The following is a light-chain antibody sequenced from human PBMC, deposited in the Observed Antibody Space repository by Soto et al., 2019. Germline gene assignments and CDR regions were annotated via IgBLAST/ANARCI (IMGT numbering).Light chain of an antibody. CDR1: QDIVKS. V-gene: IGKV1-33*01. CDR3: QQFDNLPYT. Sequence: DIQLTQSPSSLSASVGDRVTITCQASQDIVKSLNWYQQKPGSAPNLLNYDASNLQTGVPSSFSGSGSEADFTFTIRSLQPEGFATHCCQQFDNLPYTFGQGTKLEIK. CDR2: DAS. J-gene: IGKJ2*01.